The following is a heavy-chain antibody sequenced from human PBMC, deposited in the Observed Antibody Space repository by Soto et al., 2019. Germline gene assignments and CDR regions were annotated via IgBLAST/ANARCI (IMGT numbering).Heavy chain of an antibody. CDR2: IYYSGST. V-gene: IGHV4-61*05. D-gene: IGHD6-19*01. J-gene: IGHJ4*02. CDR1: GGSIRDSDYY. CDR3: ASRAVAAPYDRYYFDY. Sequence: PSGTLSLTCTVYGGSIRDSDYYWSWVRQPPGKGQEWIGYIYYSGSTNYNPSLKSRVTISVDTSKNEFSLKLSSVTAADTAVFYCASRAVAAPYDRYYFDYWGQGTLVTVSS.